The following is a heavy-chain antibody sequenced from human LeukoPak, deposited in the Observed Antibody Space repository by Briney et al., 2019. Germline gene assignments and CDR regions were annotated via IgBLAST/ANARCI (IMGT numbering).Heavy chain of an antibody. J-gene: IGHJ6*02. CDR3: ARVSWVYGMGV. CDR2: IYYSGST. V-gene: IGHV4-59*01. D-gene: IGHD1-26*01. CDR1: GGSISTYY. Sequence: SETLSLTCTVSGGSISTYYWSWIRQPPGKGLEWIGYIYYSGSTNYNPSLKSRVTISVDTSKNQFSLKLSSVTAADTAVYYCARVSWVYGMGVWGQGTTVTVSS.